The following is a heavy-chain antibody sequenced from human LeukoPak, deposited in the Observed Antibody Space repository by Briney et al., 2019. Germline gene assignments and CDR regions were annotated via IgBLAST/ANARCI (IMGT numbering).Heavy chain of an antibody. CDR2: IKHDGSEN. CDR1: GFTFSSYW. V-gene: IGHV3-7*01. D-gene: IGHD3-16*01. CDR3: ARDGPDAVGGPRAFDI. Sequence: PGGSLRLSCAASGFTFSSYWMSWVRQAPGKGLQWVANIKHDGSENYYVDSLTGRFTISRDNAKNSLYLQMNSLRAEDTAVYYCARDGPDAVGGPRAFDIWGQGTMVTVSS. J-gene: IGHJ3*02.